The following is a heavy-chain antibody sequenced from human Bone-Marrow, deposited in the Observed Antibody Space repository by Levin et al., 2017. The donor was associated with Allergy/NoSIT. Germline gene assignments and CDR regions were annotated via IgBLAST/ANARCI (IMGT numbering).Heavy chain of an antibody. CDR2: ISSSGSTI. Sequence: GGSLRLSCAASGFTFSDYYMSWIRQAPGKGLEWVSYISSSGSTIYYADSVKGRFTISRDNAKNSLYLQMNSLRAEDTAVYYCAREGFLRGSSSWYYQEVFDYWGQGTLVTVSS. J-gene: IGHJ4*02. CDR1: GFTFSDYY. V-gene: IGHV3-11*01. CDR3: AREGFLRGSSSWYYQEVFDY. D-gene: IGHD6-13*01.